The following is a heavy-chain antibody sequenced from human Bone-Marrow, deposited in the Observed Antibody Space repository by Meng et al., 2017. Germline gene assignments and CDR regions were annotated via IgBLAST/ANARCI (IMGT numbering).Heavy chain of an antibody. D-gene: IGHD6-13*01. V-gene: IGHV5-51*01. CDR2: IYPGDSDT. Sequence: GESLKISCKGSGYSFTSYWIGWVRQMPGKGLEGMGIIYPGDSDTRYSPSFQGQVTISADKSISTAYLQWSSLKASDTAMYYCARHPSWYHSYFDYWGQGTLVTVSS. CDR3: ARHPSWYHSYFDY. CDR1: GYSFTSYW. J-gene: IGHJ4*02.